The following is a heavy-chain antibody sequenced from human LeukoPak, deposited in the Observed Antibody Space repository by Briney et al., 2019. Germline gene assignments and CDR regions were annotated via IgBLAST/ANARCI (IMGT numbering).Heavy chain of an antibody. V-gene: IGHV1-18*01. CDR1: GYTFTSYG. CDR2: ISAYNGNT. J-gene: IGHJ5*02. D-gene: IGHD2-21*02. CDR3: ARTPLVVVTAINWFDP. Sequence: ASVKVSCKASGYTFTSYGISWVRQAPGQGLEWMGWISAYNGNTNYAQKLQGRVTMTTDTSTSTAYMELRSLRSDDTAVYYYARTPLVVVTAINWFDPWGQGTLVTVSS.